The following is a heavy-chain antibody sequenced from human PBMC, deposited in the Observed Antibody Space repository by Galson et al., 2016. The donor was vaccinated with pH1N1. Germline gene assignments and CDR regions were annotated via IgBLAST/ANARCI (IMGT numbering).Heavy chain of an antibody. CDR2: ISWNSGSI. CDR3: AKVEGFWSGYYTD. V-gene: IGHV3-9*01. Sequence: SLRLSCAASGFTFDDYAMHWVRQAPGKGLEWVSGISWNSGSIGYADSVKGRFTISRDNAKNSLYLQMNSLRAEDTALYYCAKVEGFWSGYYTDWGQGTLVTVSS. D-gene: IGHD3-3*01. CDR1: GFTFDDYA. J-gene: IGHJ4*02.